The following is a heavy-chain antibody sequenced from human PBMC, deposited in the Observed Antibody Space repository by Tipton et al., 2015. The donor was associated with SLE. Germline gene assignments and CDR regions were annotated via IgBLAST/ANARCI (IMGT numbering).Heavy chain of an antibody. V-gene: IGHV3-11*01. Sequence: GSLRLSCAASGFIFSDYHMTWIRQAPGKGLEWVSYINSRASTIYYADSMKGRFTISRDNAKNSLYLQMNSLRAEDTAVYYCARGVGYTDRYFDLWGRGTLVTVSS. CDR1: GFIFSDYH. CDR2: INSRASTI. J-gene: IGHJ2*01. CDR3: ARGVGYTDRYFDL. D-gene: IGHD5-24*01.